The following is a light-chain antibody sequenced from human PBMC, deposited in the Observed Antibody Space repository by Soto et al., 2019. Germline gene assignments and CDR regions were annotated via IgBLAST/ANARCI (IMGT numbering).Light chain of an antibody. CDR1: SSDVGGYNY. J-gene: IGLJ3*02. CDR3: SSYTTSGTPV. V-gene: IGLV2-14*01. CDR2: EVT. Sequence: QSALTQPASVSGSPGQSITISCTGTSSDVGGYNYLSWYQQHPGKAPRVMIYEVTNRPSGVSNLFSGSTSGNTASLTISGLQAEDEADYFCSSYTTSGTPVFGGGTKLTVL.